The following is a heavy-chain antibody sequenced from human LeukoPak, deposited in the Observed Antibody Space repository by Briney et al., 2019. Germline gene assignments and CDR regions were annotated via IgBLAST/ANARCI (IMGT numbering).Heavy chain of an antibody. CDR2: ISGSGGST. CDR1: GFTFSSYA. J-gene: IGHJ4*02. Sequence: GGSLRLSCAASGFTFSSYAMSWVRQAPGKGLEWVSAISGSGGSTYYADSVKGRFTISRDNSKNTLYLQMNSLRAEDTAVYYCARGDGGSYLGNLDYWGQGTLVTVSS. D-gene: IGHD1-26*01. V-gene: IGHV3-23*01. CDR3: ARGDGGSYLGNLDY.